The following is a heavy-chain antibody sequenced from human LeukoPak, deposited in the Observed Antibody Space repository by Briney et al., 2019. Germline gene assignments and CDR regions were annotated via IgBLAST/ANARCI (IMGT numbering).Heavy chain of an antibody. V-gene: IGHV1-18*01. J-gene: IGHJ4*02. CDR2: ISGFNGDT. D-gene: IGHD6-19*01. Sequence: GASVKVSCKTSGYSFNSYGITWVRQAPGQGLEWMGWISGFNGDTDYALRLQGRVTLDTDTSTSTAFLELRNLRSDDTAVYYGARDQKVGQTYSSGWLDHWGQGTLVTVSS. CDR1: GYSFNSYG. CDR3: ARDQKVGQTYSSGWLDH.